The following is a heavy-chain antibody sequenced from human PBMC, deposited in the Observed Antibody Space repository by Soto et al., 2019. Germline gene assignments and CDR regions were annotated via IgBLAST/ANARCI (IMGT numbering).Heavy chain of an antibody. CDR1: GYTFTDYY. V-gene: IGHV1-2*02. CDR2: ISPKSGGE. CDR3: ARCHRRPPCNTDY. J-gene: IGHJ4*02. Sequence: ASVKGSCKASGYTFTDYYIQWVRQAPGQGLEYMGWISPKSGGEAHAQKFRGRVTMTRDTSVNSAYLHLSSLTSDDTAVYFCARCHRRPPCNTDYWDQGTLLTVSS.